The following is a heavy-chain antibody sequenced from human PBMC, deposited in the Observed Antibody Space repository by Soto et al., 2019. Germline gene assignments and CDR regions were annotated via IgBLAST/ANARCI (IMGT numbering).Heavy chain of an antibody. V-gene: IGHV1-69*01. CDR3: ARSQGSSTSLEIYYYYYYGMDV. CDR2: IIPISDTT. D-gene: IGHD2-2*01. Sequence: QVQLVQSGAEVKKPGSSVKVSCKASGGTFSSYAISWVRQAPGQGHEWMGGIIPISDTTNYAQKFQCRVTITADESTSTAYMELSSLRSEDTAVYYCARSQGSSTSLEIYYYYYYGMDVWGQGTTVTVS. J-gene: IGHJ6*02. CDR1: GGTFSSYA.